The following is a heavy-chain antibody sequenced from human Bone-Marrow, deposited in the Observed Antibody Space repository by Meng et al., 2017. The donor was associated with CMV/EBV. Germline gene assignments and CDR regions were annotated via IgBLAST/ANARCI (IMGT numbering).Heavy chain of an antibody. D-gene: IGHD2-21*01. CDR2: IYPGDSNT. CDR1: EYSFTSYW. V-gene: IGHV5-51*01. J-gene: IGHJ6*02. CDR3: ARLFLPKTGYGMDV. Sequence: GASLKISCKGSEYSFTSYWIGWVRQMPGKGLEWMGIIYPGDSNTRYSPSFQGQVTISADKSITTAYLLWSSRKAADAAMYYCARLFLPKTGYGMDVWGQGTTVTVSS.